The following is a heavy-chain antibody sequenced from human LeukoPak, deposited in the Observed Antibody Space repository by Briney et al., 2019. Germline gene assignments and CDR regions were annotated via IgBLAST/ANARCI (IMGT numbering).Heavy chain of an antibody. Sequence: GGSLRLSCAASGFTFSNYWMHWVRQAPGKGLVWVSRINSDGINTSYADSVKGRFTISRDNAKNSLYLQMNSLRAEDTAVYYCARRSGSPDYWGQGTLVTVSS. CDR1: GFTFSNYW. D-gene: IGHD1-26*01. CDR3: ARRSGSPDY. V-gene: IGHV3-74*01. CDR2: INSDGINT. J-gene: IGHJ4*02.